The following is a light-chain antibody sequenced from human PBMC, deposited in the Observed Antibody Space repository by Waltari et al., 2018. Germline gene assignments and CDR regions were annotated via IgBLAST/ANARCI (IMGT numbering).Light chain of an antibody. CDR2: EVS. V-gene: IGLV2-8*01. CDR3: SSYADSNNYV. CDR1: SSDVGGYNY. Sequence: QSALTQPPSASGSPGQSVTISCTGTSSDVGGYNYVSWYQQHPGKAPKLMIYEVSKRPSGVPDRFSGSKSGNTASLTGAGLQAEDEADYYCSSYADSNNYVFGTGTKVTVL. J-gene: IGLJ1*01.